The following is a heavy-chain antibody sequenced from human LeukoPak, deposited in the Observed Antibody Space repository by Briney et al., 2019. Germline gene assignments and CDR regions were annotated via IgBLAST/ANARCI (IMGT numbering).Heavy chain of an antibody. J-gene: IGHJ4*02. CDR1: GFSFSDYY. D-gene: IGHD3-10*01. CDR2: ISESGYTI. V-gene: IGHV3-11*04. Sequence: GGSLRLSCAASGFSFSDYYMSWIRQAPGKGLEWVSYISESGYTIYYADSVKGRFTISRDNARNSLYLQMNSLRAEDTAVYYCARVWVGELPSLPFDYWGQGTLVTVSS. CDR3: ARVWVGELPSLPFDY.